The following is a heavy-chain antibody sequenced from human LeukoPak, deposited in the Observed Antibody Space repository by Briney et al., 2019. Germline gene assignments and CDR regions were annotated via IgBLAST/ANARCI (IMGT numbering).Heavy chain of an antibody. D-gene: IGHD6-6*01. Sequence: PSETLSLTCAVSGDSISSGNWWNWVRQPPGKGLEWIGEIYHSGSSNYNPSLKSRVTISVDKSKNQLSLKLTSVTAADTAVYYCARSYSSSNPHFDYWGRGTLVTVSS. J-gene: IGHJ4*02. CDR2: IYHSGSS. CDR1: GDSISSGNW. CDR3: ARSYSSSNPHFDY. V-gene: IGHV4-4*02.